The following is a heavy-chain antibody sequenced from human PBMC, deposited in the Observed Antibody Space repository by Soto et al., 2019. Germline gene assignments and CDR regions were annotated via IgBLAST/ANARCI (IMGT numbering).Heavy chain of an antibody. V-gene: IGHV3-23*01. CDR2: ISGSGGST. CDR1: GFTFSSYA. CDR3: AKHDPDYIWKPTSFDY. J-gene: IGHJ4*02. Sequence: EVQLLESGGGLVQPGGSLRLSCAASGFTFSSYAMSWVRQAPGKGLEWVSAISGSGGSTYYADSVKGRFTISRDNSKNTLYLQMNSLRAEDTAVYYCAKHDPDYIWKPTSFDYWGQGTLVTVSS. D-gene: IGHD3-16*01.